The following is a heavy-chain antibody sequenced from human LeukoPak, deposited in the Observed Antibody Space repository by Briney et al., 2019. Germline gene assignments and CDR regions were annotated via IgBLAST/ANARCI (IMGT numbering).Heavy chain of an antibody. V-gene: IGHV3-21*01. CDR3: ARVADIVVVVAAPPDY. J-gene: IGHJ4*02. Sequence: AGSLTPSCAASGFTFSSYSMNWVRQAPGKGLEWVSSISSSSSYIYYADSVKGRFTISRDNAKNSLYLQMNSLRAEDTAVYYCARVADIVVVVAAPPDYWGQGTLVTVSS. D-gene: IGHD2-15*01. CDR2: ISSSSSYI. CDR1: GFTFSSYS.